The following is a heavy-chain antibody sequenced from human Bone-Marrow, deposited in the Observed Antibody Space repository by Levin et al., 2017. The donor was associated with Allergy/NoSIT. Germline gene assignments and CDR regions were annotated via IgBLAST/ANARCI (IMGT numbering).Heavy chain of an antibody. CDR3: ATARGATEVDS. CDR1: GGSLSGYD. V-gene: IGHV1-8*02. D-gene: IGHD1-26*01. CDR2: MSRYSGNT. Sequence: PGASVKVSCRASGGSLSGYDINWVRQATGQGLEYMGWMSRYSGNTGYAQKFQGRITMARDSATDTFYMEPTNLRSAGAAMHFFATARGATEVDSWGQGTLLTVSS. J-gene: IGHJ4*02.